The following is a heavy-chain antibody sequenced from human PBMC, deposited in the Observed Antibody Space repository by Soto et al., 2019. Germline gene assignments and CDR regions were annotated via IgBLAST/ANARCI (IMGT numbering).Heavy chain of an antibody. J-gene: IGHJ4*02. CDR1: GGSISSYY. Sequence: QVQLQESGPELVKPSETLSLTCTVSGGSISSYYWSWIRQPPGKGLEWIGYIYYSGSTNNNPSLKSRVTIAVDPSKSQFSLKLSSVTAADTAVYYCARRYGGTFDYWGQGTLVTVSS. D-gene: IGHD2-15*01. CDR2: IYYSGST. V-gene: IGHV4-59*08. CDR3: ARRYGGTFDY.